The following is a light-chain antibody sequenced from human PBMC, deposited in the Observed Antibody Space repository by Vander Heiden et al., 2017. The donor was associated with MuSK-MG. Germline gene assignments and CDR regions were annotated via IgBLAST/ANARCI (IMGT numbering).Light chain of an antibody. CDR1: QSISSW. CDR2: KAS. V-gene: IGKV1-5*03. CDR3: QQYNRYPVT. J-gene: IGKJ1*01. Sequence: DVQMSQSPSTLAAPVGDRVTITCRASQSISSWLAWYQQKPGKAPKLLIYKASSLESGVPSRCSGSGSGTEFTLTISSLQPDDFATYYCQQYNRYPVTFGQGTKVEIK.